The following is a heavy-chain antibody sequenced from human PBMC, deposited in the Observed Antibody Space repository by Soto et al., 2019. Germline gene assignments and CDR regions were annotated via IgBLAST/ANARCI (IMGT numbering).Heavy chain of an antibody. J-gene: IGHJ4*02. CDR1: GYTFTKYG. CDR2: ISGSSGNA. V-gene: IGHV1-18*01. Sequence: QVQLVQSGAEVKNPGASVKVSCKTSGYTFTKYGVGWVRQAPGQGLEWMGWISGSSGNANYAEKVQGRITLTTDTSTSTAYLELRSLRSDDTAVYYCAREMAGLGGAYDYWGQGTLVTVPS. CDR3: AREMAGLGGAYDY. D-gene: IGHD3-16*01.